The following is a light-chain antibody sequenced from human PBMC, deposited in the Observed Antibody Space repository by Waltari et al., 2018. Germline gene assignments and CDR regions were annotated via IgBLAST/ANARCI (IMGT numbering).Light chain of an antibody. CDR3: QQRSNWPWT. CDR2: DAS. J-gene: IGKJ1*01. Sequence: EIVLTQSPATLSLSPGERATLSCRASQSFSSYLAWYQPKPGQAPRLLINDASNRATGIPARFSGGGSGADFTLPISSLEPEDFAVYYCQQRSNWPWTFGQGTKVEIK. CDR1: QSFSSY. V-gene: IGKV3-11*01.